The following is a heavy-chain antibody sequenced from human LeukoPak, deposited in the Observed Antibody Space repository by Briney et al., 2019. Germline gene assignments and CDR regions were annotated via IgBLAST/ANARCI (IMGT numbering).Heavy chain of an antibody. CDR2: IKQDGSKK. D-gene: IGHD5-24*01. CDR3: TRVGYIDEGIDY. CDR1: GFPLSSYL. J-gene: IGHJ4*02. Sequence: GSLRLSCVASGFPLSSYLITWVRQAPGKGLEWVANIKQDGSKKSYVDSVKGRFTISRDNAKNSLYLQMNSLRAEGTAIYYCTRVGYIDEGIDYWGQGTLVTVSS. V-gene: IGHV3-7*04.